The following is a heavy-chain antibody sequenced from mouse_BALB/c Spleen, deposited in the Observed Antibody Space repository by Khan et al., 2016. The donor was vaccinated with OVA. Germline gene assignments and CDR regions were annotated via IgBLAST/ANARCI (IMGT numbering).Heavy chain of an antibody. V-gene: IGHV2-9*02. J-gene: IGHJ3*01. CDR2: IGAGGST. CDR1: GFSLTSYD. D-gene: IGHD3-3*01. CDR3: TKEGLYAFAY. Sequence: VQLQESGPGLVAPSQSLSITCTVSGFSLTSYDVYWIRQPPGKGLECLGVIGAGGSTNYNSALMSRLSISKDNSKSQVFLKMNSLQTDDTAMYYCTKEGLYAFAYWGQGTLVTVSA.